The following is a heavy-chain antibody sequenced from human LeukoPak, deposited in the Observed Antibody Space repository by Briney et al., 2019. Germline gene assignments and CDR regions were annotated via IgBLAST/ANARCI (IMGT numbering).Heavy chain of an antibody. Sequence: GGSLRLSCAASGFTFSSYWMSWVRQAPGKGLEWVANIKQDESEKYYVDSVKGRFTISRDNAKNSLYLQMNSLRAEDTAIYYCARDWITYSTGCYVSAFAYWGQGTLVTVSS. V-gene: IGHV3-7*01. CDR1: GFTFSSYW. J-gene: IGHJ4*02. CDR2: IKQDESEK. D-gene: IGHD6-19*01. CDR3: ARDWITYSTGCYVSAFAY.